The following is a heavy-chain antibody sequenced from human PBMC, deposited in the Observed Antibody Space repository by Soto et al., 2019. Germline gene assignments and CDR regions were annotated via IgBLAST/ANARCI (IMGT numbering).Heavy chain of an antibody. Sequence: EVQLVESGGDLVQPGGSLRLSCADSGFSFSSYWMHWVRQGPGKGLVWVSRINTDGSSTNYADSVKGRFTISRDNAKNTLYMQMNSLRAEDTAVYYCAGSPGGYYIDGGQGTVVTVSS. CDR1: GFSFSSYW. J-gene: IGHJ3*01. V-gene: IGHV3-74*01. CDR2: INTDGSST. D-gene: IGHD3-10*01. CDR3: AGSPGGYYID.